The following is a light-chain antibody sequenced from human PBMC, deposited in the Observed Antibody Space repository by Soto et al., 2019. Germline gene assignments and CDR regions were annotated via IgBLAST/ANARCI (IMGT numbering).Light chain of an antibody. CDR1: SSDVGGYNY. CDR2: EVS. J-gene: IGLJ1*01. Sequence: QFALTQPASVSGSPGQSITISCTGTSSDVGGYNYVSWYQQHPGRAPKLMTYEVSNRPSGVSNRFSGSKSGNTASLTISGLQAEDEADYYCSSYTTSSTLVFATGTKLTVL. V-gene: IGLV2-14*01. CDR3: SSYTTSSTLV.